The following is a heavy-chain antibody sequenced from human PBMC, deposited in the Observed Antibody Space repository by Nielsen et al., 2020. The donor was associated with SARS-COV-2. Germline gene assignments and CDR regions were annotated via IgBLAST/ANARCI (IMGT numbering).Heavy chain of an antibody. CDR2: ISGSGGST. CDR1: GFTFSSYA. CDR3: AKDQWEPLTYYYYYYTDV. J-gene: IGHJ6*03. Sequence: GESLKISCAASGFTFSSYAMSWVRQAPGKGLEWVSAISGSGGSTYYADSVKGRFTISRDNSKNTLYLQMNSLRAEDTAVYYCAKDQWEPLTYYYYYYTDVWGKGTTVTVSS. D-gene: IGHD1-26*01. V-gene: IGHV3-23*01.